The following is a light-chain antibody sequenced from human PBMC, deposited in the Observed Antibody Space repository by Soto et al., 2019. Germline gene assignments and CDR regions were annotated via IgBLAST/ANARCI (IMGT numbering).Light chain of an antibody. J-gene: IGLJ2*01. CDR2: EDG. CDR3: CSYAGSFTFDIV. CDR1: NSDVGNYNL. Sequence: QSALTQPASVSGSPGQSITISCTGSNSDVGNYNLVSWYQHHPGKAPKLMIYEDGRRPSGVSDRFSGSKSANTASLTISGLQAEDEADYYCCSYAGSFTFDIVFGGGTKLTVL. V-gene: IGLV2-23*01.